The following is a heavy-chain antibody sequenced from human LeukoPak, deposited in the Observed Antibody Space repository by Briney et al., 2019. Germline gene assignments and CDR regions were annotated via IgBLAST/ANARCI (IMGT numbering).Heavy chain of an antibody. V-gene: IGHV4-59*01. Sequence: SETLSLTCTVSGDSINYYYWSWIRQSPVKGLEWIGYVYYNGSAKYNPSLKSRVTISVDMSKNQFSLKVSSVTAADTAIYYCARKGGHFDYWGQGTLVTVSS. CDR1: GDSINYYY. CDR3: ARKGGHFDY. D-gene: IGHD2-15*01. J-gene: IGHJ4*02. CDR2: VYYNGSA.